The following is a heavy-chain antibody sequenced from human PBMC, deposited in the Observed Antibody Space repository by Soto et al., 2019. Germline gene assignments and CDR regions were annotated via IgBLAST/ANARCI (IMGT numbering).Heavy chain of an antibody. CDR2: IYPGDSGT. CDR3: ARTRTSSHYYDKDV. CDR1: GYSFTTYW. D-gene: IGHD6-13*01. Sequence: GDSLKISCEGSGYSFTTYWIAWVRQMPGKGLEWMGIIYPGDSGTRYSPSFQGQVTISADKSISTAYLQWSSLKASDSAMYYCARTRTSSHYYDKDVWGQGTTVTVSS. V-gene: IGHV5-51*01. J-gene: IGHJ6*02.